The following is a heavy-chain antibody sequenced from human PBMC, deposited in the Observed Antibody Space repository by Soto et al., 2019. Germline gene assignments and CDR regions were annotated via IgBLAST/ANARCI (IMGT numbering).Heavy chain of an antibody. D-gene: IGHD2-8*01. V-gene: IGHV1-8*01. J-gene: IGHJ5*02. CDR1: GYTFINYD. CDR2: MNPDSGNT. CDR3: ARRRGSNGWFDL. Sequence: WASVKVSCKASGYTFINYDINWVRQAPGQGLEWVGWMNPDSGNTGYAQNFQGRVTMTGNTSISSVYMELSSLTSEDTAVYYCARRRGSNGWFDLWGQGTLVTVSS.